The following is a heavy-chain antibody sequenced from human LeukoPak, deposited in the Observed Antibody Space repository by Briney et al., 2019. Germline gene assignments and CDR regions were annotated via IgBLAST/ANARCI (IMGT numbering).Heavy chain of an antibody. CDR1: GFTLDDYA. Sequence: PGGSLRLSCAASGFTLDDYAIHWVRQAPGKGLEWVSGISWNSVNIGYADSVKGRFTISRDNAKNSLYLQMNSLRAEDMALYYCAKGTVIVVAVGDYFDYWGQGTLVTVSS. J-gene: IGHJ4*02. CDR3: AKGTVIVVAVGDYFDY. V-gene: IGHV3-9*03. D-gene: IGHD3-22*01. CDR2: ISWNSVNI.